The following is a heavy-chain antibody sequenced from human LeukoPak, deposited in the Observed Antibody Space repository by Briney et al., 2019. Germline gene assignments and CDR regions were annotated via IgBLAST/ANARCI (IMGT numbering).Heavy chain of an antibody. CDR2: VKSDGSNP. D-gene: IGHD3-10*01. CDR3: ARDIVSGSGSLDY. Sequence: GSLRLSCAASRFSFSNYWMHWVRQAPGKGLVWVSRVKSDGSNPSYADSVKGRFTISRDNAENMLYLQMNTLGAEDTAVYYCARDIVSGSGSLDYWGKGTLVTVSS. V-gene: IGHV3-74*01. J-gene: IGHJ4*02. CDR1: RFSFSNYW.